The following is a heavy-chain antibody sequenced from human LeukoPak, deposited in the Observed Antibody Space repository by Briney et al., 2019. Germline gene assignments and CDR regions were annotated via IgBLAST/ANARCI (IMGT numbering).Heavy chain of an antibody. CDR2: ISYSGTT. CDR1: SASITSSPHF. Sequence: SETLSLTCTVSSASITSSPHFWAWIRQSPGKGLEWIGSISYSGTTYYNPSLKSRVSISVDTSENHFSLKLTSVTAADTAVYYCAANSADYNTLGSSYKVWGQGTLVTVSS. D-gene: IGHD3-10*01. CDR3: AANSADYNTLGSSYKV. J-gene: IGHJ4*02. V-gene: IGHV4-39*02.